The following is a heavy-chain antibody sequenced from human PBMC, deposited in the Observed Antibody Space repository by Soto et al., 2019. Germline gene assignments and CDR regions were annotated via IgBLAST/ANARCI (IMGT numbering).Heavy chain of an antibody. J-gene: IGHJ6*03. CDR2: IVPMFGIP. V-gene: IGHV1-69*02. CDR3: ASGPYTSSSGGYYYYDMDV. CDR1: GGTFSSYA. D-gene: IGHD6-6*01. Sequence: QVQLVQSGAEVKKPGSSVKVSCKASGGTFSSYAINWVRQAPGQGLEWMGRIVPMFGIPNFAPKFQGRVTMTADRSTTTAYMELSSRRSEDTAVYYCASGPYTSSSGGYYYYDMDVWGKGTTVTVSS.